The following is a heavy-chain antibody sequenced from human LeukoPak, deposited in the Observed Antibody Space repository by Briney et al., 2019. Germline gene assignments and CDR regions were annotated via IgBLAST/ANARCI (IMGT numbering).Heavy chain of an antibody. CDR2: IYTSGST. CDR1: GGSISSYY. V-gene: IGHV4-4*07. CDR3: ARAGWFGELYGPLDF. Sequence: PSETLSLTCTVSGGSISSYYWSWIRQPAGKGLEWIGRIYTSGSTNYNPSLKSRVTMSVDTSKNQFSLKLTSVIAADTALYYCARAGWFGELYGPLDFWGQGTLVTVSS. D-gene: IGHD3-10*01. J-gene: IGHJ4*02.